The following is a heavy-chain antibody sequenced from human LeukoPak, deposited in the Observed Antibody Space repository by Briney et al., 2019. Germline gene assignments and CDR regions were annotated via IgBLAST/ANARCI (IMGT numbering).Heavy chain of an antibody. D-gene: IGHD5-24*01. V-gene: IGHV3-66*01. CDR1: GFTVSSNY. CDR2: IYSGGST. CDR3: ARADRDGYLSDAGAFDI. J-gene: IGHJ3*02. Sequence: PGGSLRLSCAASGFTVSSNYMSWVRQAPGKGLEWVSVIYSGGSTYYADSVKGRFTISRDNSRNTLYLQMNSLRAEDTAVYYCARADRDGYLSDAGAFDIWGQGTMVTVSS.